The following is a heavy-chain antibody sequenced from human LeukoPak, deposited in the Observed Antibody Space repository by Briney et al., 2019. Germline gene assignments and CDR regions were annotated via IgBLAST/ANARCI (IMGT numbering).Heavy chain of an antibody. J-gene: IGHJ4*02. Sequence: ASVKVSCKASGYTFTGYYMHWVRQAPGQGLEWMGWINPNSGGTNYAQKFQGRVTMTRDTSISTAYMELSRLRSDDTAVYYCARTRGAMALTDYWGQGTLVTVSS. CDR3: ARTRGAMALTDY. D-gene: IGHD3-10*01. CDR1: GYTFTGYY. V-gene: IGHV1-2*02. CDR2: INPNSGGT.